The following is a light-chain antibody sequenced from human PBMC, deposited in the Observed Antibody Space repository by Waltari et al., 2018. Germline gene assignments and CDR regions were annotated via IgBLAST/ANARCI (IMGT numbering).Light chain of an antibody. Sequence: VSQTVNSNLACHERAPGQAPRHLLHDYCKRSTGIPARFSGSGSGTDFTLPISSLPSEDFGISYCHHYNTWPPCTFGQGTKLENK. J-gene: IGKJ2*02. CDR3: HHYNTWPPCT. V-gene: IGKV3-15*01. CDR1: QTVNSN. CDR2: DYC.